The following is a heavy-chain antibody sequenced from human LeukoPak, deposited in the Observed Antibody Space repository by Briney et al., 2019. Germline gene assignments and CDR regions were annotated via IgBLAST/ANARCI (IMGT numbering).Heavy chain of an antibody. CDR1: GFTFGTFA. Sequence: GGSLRLSCAASGFTFGTFAFSWVRQAPGKGLEWVSSITGDDSTYYADSVKGRFTISRDTSSNTLYLQMNSLRAEDTALYYCAKGHYDFRDYWGQGPWSPSPQ. D-gene: IGHD3-3*01. CDR2: ITGDDST. CDR3: AKGHYDFRDY. V-gene: IGHV3-23*01. J-gene: IGHJ4*02.